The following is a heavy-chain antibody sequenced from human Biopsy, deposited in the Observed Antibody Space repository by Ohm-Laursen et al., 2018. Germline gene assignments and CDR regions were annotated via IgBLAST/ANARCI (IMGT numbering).Heavy chain of an antibody. J-gene: IGHJ6*02. CDR3: AATSTLYYYYYAMDV. V-gene: IGHV1-58*01. Sequence: ESSVKVSCKASGFTFSSSAVQWVRQARGQRLEGIGWFVVGSGHTNYAQKFQERVTITRDMSTSTACMELTSLRSEDTAVYYCAATSTLYYYYYAMDVWDQGTTITVSS. CDR1: GFTFSSSA. CDR2: FVVGSGHT.